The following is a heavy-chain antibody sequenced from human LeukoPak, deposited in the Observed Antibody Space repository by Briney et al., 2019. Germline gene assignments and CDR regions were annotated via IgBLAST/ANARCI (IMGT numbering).Heavy chain of an antibody. CDR3: AKGRVGATTFYYYGMDV. J-gene: IGHJ6*02. V-gene: IGHV3-23*01. CDR2: ISGSGGST. Sequence: SGGSLRLSCAASGFTFSSYAMSWVRQAPGKGLEWVSAISGSGGSTYYADSVKGRFTISRDNSKNTLYLQMNSLRAEDTAVYYCAKGRVGATTFYYYGMDVWGQGTTVTVSS. CDR1: GFTFSSYA. D-gene: IGHD1-26*01.